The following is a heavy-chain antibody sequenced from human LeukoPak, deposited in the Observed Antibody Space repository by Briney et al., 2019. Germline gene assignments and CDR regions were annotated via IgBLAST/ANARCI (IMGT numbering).Heavy chain of an antibody. CDR2: ISYSGNT. J-gene: IGHJ4*02. CDR3: ARGVRGYSYGSFDY. Sequence: SETLSLTCTVSGGSISSGAYYCSWIRQHPGKGLEWIGYISYSGNTDYNPSLKSRVTLSVDTPKNQFSLKLSSVTAADTAVYYCARGVRGYSYGSFDYWGQGSLVTVSS. D-gene: IGHD5-18*01. CDR1: GGSISSGAYY. V-gene: IGHV4-31*03.